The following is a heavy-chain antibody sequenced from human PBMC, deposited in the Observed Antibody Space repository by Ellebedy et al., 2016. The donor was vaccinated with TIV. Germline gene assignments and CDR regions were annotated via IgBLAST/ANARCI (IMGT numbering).Heavy chain of an antibody. Sequence: SVKGRFTISRDNSKNTLYLQMSSLRADDTAVYYCGRGSYGGKVDHWGQGTLVTVSS. CDR3: GRGSYGGKVDH. D-gene: IGHD4-23*01. V-gene: IGHV3-30*15. J-gene: IGHJ4*02.